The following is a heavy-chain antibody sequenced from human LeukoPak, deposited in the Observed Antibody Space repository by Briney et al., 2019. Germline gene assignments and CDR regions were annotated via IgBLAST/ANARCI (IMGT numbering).Heavy chain of an antibody. V-gene: IGHV3-48*01. D-gene: IGHD4-17*01. CDR1: GFTFLSHG. CDR2: ISPGSTTI. CDR3: ARVRGPTVTTMYFDY. J-gene: IGHJ4*02. Sequence: GGSVRLSCAASGFTFLSHGMIWVRQAPGKGLEWLSYISPGSTTINSADSVKDRFTTSRDKAKSSLFLQMNSLRAEDTAVYYCARVRGPTVTTMYFDYWGQGALVTVPS.